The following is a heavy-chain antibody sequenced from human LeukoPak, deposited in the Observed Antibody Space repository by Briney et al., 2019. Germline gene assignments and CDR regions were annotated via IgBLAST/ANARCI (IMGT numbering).Heavy chain of an antibody. CDR1: GGSFSGYY. CDR3: ARVTVRYYYDSSGYYDIPPYYYGMDV. V-gene: IGHV4-34*01. CDR2: INHSGST. J-gene: IGHJ6*02. D-gene: IGHD3-22*01. Sequence: SETLSLTCAVYGGSFSGYYWSWIRQPPGKGLEWIGEINHSGSTNYNPSLKSRVTISVDTSKNQFPLKLSSVTAADTAVYYCARVTVRYYYDSSGYYDIPPYYYGMDVWGQGTTVTVSS.